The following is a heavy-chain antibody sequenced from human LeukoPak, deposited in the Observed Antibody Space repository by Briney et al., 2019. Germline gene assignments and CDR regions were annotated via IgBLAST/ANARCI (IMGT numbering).Heavy chain of an antibody. Sequence: PGGSLRLSCAASGFTFSSYSMNWVRQAPGKGLEWVSSISSSRSYIYYADSVKGRFTISRDNAKNSLYLQMNSLRAEDTAVYYCARDSGDSSGYPFDYWGQGTLVTVSS. CDR1: GFTFSSYS. CDR2: ISSSRSYI. D-gene: IGHD3-22*01. V-gene: IGHV3-21*01. CDR3: ARDSGDSSGYPFDY. J-gene: IGHJ4*02.